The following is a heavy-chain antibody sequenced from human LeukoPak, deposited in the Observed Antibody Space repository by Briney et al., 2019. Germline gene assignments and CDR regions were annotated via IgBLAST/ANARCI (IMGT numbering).Heavy chain of an antibody. V-gene: IGHV3-11*01. CDR1: GFTFSDYY. J-gene: IGHJ6*02. CDR3: AREYDILTGYHNGFDYYYGMDV. CDR2: ISSSGSTI. Sequence: GGSLRLSCAASGFTFSDYYMSWIRQAPGKVLEWVSYISSSGSTIYYADSMKGRFTISRDNAKNSLYLQMNSLRAEDTAVHYCAREYDILTGYHNGFDYYYGMDVWGQGTTVTVSS. D-gene: IGHD3-9*01.